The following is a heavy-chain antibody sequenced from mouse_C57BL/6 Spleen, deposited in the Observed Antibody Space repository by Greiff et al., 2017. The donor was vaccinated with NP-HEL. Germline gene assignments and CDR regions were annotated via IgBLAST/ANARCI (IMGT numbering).Heavy chain of an antibody. V-gene: IGHV1-72*01. CDR2: IDPNSGGT. CDR3: APSGLDYAMDY. J-gene: IGHJ4*01. CDR1: GYTFTSYW. Sequence: QVQLQQSGAELVKPGASVKLSCKASGYTFTSYWMHWVKQRPGRGLEWIGMIDPNSGGTKYNEKFKSKATLTVDKTSSTDYMQLSSLTSEDSAVYYCAPSGLDYAMDYWGQGTSVTVSS.